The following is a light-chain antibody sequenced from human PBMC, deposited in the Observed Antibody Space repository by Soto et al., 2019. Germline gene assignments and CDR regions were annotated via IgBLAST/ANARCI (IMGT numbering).Light chain of an antibody. V-gene: IGLV2-14*01. CDR1: SGDIGSYNR. J-gene: IGLJ1*01. CDR2: EVT. CDR3: SSYTNINTRACV. Sequence: QSVLTQPASVSGSPGQSITISCTGTSGDIGSYNRVSWYQQHPGKAPKLIIYEVTDRPSGVSNRFSVSKSGNTASLTISGLQAEDEAEYYCSSYTNINTRACVFGTGTKLTVL.